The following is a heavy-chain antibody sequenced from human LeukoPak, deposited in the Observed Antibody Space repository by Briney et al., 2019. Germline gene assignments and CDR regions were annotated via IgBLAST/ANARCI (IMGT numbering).Heavy chain of an antibody. CDR2: ISSSSSTI. V-gene: IGHV3-48*01. CDR3: ARDGGEYSSSWYSATDFDY. CDR1: GFTFSSYS. J-gene: IGHJ4*02. D-gene: IGHD6-13*01. Sequence: PGGSLRLSCAASGFTFSSYSMNWLRQAPGKGLEWVSYISSSSSTIYYADSVKGRFTISRDNAKNSLYLQMNSLRAEDTAVYYCARDGGEYSSSWYSATDFDYWGQGTLVTVSS.